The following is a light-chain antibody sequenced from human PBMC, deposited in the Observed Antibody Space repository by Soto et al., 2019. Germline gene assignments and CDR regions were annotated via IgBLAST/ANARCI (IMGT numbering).Light chain of an antibody. J-gene: IGLJ2*01. CDR1: SNDVGGYNY. CDR2: DVN. Sequence: QSALTQPASVSGSPGQSITISCAGTSNDVGGYNYVSWYQQHPGKAPKLIIFDVNIRPSGVSDRFSGSKSGNTASLTISGLQAEDEADYYCSSYTATSTPVAFGGGTKVTVL. V-gene: IGLV2-14*01. CDR3: SSYTATSTPVA.